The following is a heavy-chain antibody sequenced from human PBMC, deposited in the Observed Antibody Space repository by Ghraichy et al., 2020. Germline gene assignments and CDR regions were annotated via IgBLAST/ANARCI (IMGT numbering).Heavy chain of an antibody. D-gene: IGHD3-10*01. Sequence: GESLNISCAASGFTFSSYWMSWVRQAPGKGLEWVANIKQDGSEKYYVDSVKGRFTISRDNAKNSLYLQMNSLRAEDTAVYYCARGSYYYGSGDYWGQGTLVTVSS. V-gene: IGHV3-7*04. CDR3: ARGSYYYGSGDY. J-gene: IGHJ4*02. CDR1: GFTFSSYW. CDR2: IKQDGSEK.